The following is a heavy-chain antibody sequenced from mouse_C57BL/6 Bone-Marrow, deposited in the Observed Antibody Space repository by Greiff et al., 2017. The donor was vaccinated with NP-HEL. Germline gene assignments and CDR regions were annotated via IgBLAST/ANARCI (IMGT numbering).Heavy chain of an antibody. CDR1: GFTFSSYG. D-gene: IGHD2-3*01. V-gene: IGHV5-6*01. J-gene: IGHJ3*01. CDR2: ISSGGSYT. CDR3: AKIYDGYTY. Sequence: VQLQQSGGDLVKPGGSLKLSCAASGFTFSSYGMSWVRQTPDKRLEWVATISSGGSYTYYPDSVKGRFTISRDNAKNTLYLQMSSLKSEDTAMYYCAKIYDGYTYWGQGTLVTVSA.